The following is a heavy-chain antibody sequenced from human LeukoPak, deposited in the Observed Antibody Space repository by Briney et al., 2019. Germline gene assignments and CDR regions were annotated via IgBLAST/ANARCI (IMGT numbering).Heavy chain of an antibody. CDR3: TRSGLVETRLYYYYYMDV. CDR1: GHSFTSYW. V-gene: IGHV5-51*01. CDR2: IYPGDSDT. Sequence: GESLRISCKGSGHSFTSYWIGWVRQMPGKGLEWMGIIYPGDSDTRYSPSFQGQATISADKSISTAYLQWSSRKASDRAVYYHTRSGLVETRLYYYYYMDVWGKGTTVTVSS. J-gene: IGHJ6*03. D-gene: IGHD3-10*01.